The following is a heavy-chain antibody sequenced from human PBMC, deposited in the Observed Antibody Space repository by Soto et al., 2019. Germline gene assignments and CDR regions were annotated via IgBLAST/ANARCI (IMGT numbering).Heavy chain of an antibody. V-gene: IGHV1-46*01. J-gene: IGHJ6*02. CDR1: GYTFTSHY. Sequence: GASVKVSCKASGYTFTSHYMHWVRQAPGQGLEWMGIINPSGGSTRYAQEFQGRVTMNRDTSTSTVYMELSSLRSEDTAVYYCARDLRWELPPIYYYYGMDVWGQGTTVTVSS. D-gene: IGHD1-26*01. CDR2: INPSGGST. CDR3: ARDLRWELPPIYYYYGMDV.